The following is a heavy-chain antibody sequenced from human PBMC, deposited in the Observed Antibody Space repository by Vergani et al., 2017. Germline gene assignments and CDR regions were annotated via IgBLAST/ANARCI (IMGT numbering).Heavy chain of an antibody. CDR2: INSDGSST. CDR1: GFTFSNNW. Sequence: EVQLVESGGGLVQPGGSLRLSWAGSGFTFSNNWMHWVRQAPGKGLEWVSRINSDGSSTSYADSLKGRFTITRDNAKNTLYLQMNSLRAEDTAVYYCGRELGIPWGQGTLVTVSS. J-gene: IGHJ5*02. CDR3: GRELGIP. D-gene: IGHD3-16*01. V-gene: IGHV3-74*01.